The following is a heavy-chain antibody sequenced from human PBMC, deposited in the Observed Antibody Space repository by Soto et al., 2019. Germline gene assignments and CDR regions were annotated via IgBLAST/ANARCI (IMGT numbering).Heavy chain of an antibody. Sequence: QVQLQESGPGLVKPSQTLSLTCTVSGGSISSGGYYWSWIRQHPGKGLEWIGYIYYSGSTYYNPSLKGRVTIXXDXSTXQFSLKLSSVTAADTAVYYCAREDSSGYWVGVYGDWGQGTLVTVSS. CDR3: AREDSSGYWVGVYGD. D-gene: IGHD3-22*01. J-gene: IGHJ4*02. CDR2: IYYSGST. CDR1: GGSISSGGYY. V-gene: IGHV4-31*03.